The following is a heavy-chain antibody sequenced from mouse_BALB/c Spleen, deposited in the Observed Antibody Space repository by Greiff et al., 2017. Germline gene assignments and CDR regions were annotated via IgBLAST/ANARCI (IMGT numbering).Heavy chain of an antibody. J-gene: IGHJ3*01. V-gene: IGHV1-87*01. Sequence: QVQLKQSGAELARPGASVKLSCKASGYTFTSYWMQWVKQRPGQGLEWIGAIYPGDGDTRYTQKFKGKATLTADKSSSTAYMQLSSLASEDSAVYYCARSGRYDPWFAYWGQGTLVTVSA. CDR1: GYTFTSYW. CDR3: ARSGRYDPWFAY. D-gene: IGHD2-14*01. CDR2: IYPGDGDT.